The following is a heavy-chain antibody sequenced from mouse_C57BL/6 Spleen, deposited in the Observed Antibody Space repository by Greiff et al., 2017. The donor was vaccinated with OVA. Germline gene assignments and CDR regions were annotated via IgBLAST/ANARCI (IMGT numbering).Heavy chain of an antibody. V-gene: IGHV1-26*01. CDR3: ARRDYYGSSPFDY. J-gene: IGHJ2*01. Sequence: VQLQQSGPELVKPGASVKISCKASGYTFTDYYMNWVKQSHGKSLEWIGDINPNNGGTSYNQKFKGKATLTVDKSSSTAYMELRSLTSEDSAVYYCARRDYYGSSPFDYWGQGTTLTVSS. CDR1: GYTFTDYY. D-gene: IGHD1-1*01. CDR2: INPNNGGT.